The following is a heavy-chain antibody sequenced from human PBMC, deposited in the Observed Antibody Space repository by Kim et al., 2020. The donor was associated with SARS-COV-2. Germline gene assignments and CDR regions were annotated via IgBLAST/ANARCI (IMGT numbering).Heavy chain of an antibody. CDR1: GGSISSSSYY. CDR2: IYYSGST. CDR3: ARLVRYFDWLPSVGVYNWFDP. V-gene: IGHV4-39*01. D-gene: IGHD3-9*01. J-gene: IGHJ5*02. Sequence: SETLSLTCTVSGGSISSSSYYWGWIRQPPGKGLEWIGSIYYSGSTYYNPSLKSRVTISVDTSKNQFSLKLSSVTAADTAVYYCARLVRYFDWLPSVGVYNWFDPWGQGTLVTVSS.